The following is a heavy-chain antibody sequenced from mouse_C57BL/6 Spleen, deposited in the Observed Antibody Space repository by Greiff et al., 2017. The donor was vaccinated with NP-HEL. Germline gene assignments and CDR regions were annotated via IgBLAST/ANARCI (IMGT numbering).Heavy chain of an antibody. CDR3: ARDSDYGSSSYFDY. CDR2: INPNNGGT. V-gene: IGHV1-26*01. Sequence: EVKLQQSGPELVKPGASVKISCKASGYTFTDYYMNWVKQSHGKSLEWIGDINPNNGGTSYNQKFKGKATLTVDKSSSTAYMELRSLTSEDSAVYYCARDSDYGSSSYFDYWGQGTTLTVSS. CDR1: GYTFTDYY. J-gene: IGHJ2*01. D-gene: IGHD1-1*01.